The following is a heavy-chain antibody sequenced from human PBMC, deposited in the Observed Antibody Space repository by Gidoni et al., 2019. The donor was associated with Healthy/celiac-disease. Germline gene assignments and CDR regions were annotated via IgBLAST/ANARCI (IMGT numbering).Heavy chain of an antibody. CDR1: GGSISSGGYY. CDR2: IYYRGST. Sequence: QVQLQESGPGLVKPSQTLSLICTVSGGSISSGGYYWSWLRQHPGKGLDWIGYIYYRGSTYYNPSLKSRVTISVDTSKNQFSLKLSSVTAADTAVYYCARVVWDFVDTAMVGAPRWGDYYYYGMDVWGQGTTVTVSS. J-gene: IGHJ6*02. V-gene: IGHV4-31*03. CDR3: ARVVWDFVDTAMVGAPRWGDYYYYGMDV. D-gene: IGHD5-18*01.